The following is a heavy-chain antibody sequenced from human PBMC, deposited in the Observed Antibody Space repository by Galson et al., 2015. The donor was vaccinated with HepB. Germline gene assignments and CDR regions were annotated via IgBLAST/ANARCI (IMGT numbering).Heavy chain of an antibody. CDR3: ARLYCGSTSCSV. V-gene: IGHV3-33*01. J-gene: IGHJ6*02. CDR2: IWYDGSNK. D-gene: IGHD2-2*01. Sequence: SLRLSCAASGFTFSSYGMHWVRQAPGKGLEWVAVIWYDGSNKYYADSVKGRFTISRDNSKNTLYLQMNSLRAEDTAVYYCARLYCGSTSCSVWGQGTTVTVSS. CDR1: GFTFSSYG.